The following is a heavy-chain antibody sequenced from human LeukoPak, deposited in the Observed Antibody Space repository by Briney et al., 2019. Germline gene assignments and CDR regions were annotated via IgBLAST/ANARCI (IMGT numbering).Heavy chain of an antibody. CDR1: GGSFSSSRYS. Sequence: PSETLSLTCTVSGGSFSSSRYSWSWIRQPPGKGLEWIGNIYYSGSTYYNPSLKSRVSISVDMSKNQFSLKLNSVTAADTAVYFCASGYSYGYNTFDIWGQGTMVIVSS. D-gene: IGHD5-18*01. CDR2: IYYSGST. CDR3: ASGYSYGYNTFDI. J-gene: IGHJ3*02. V-gene: IGHV4-39*07.